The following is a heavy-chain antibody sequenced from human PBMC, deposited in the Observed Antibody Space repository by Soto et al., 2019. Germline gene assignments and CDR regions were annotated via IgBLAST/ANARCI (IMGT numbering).Heavy chain of an antibody. D-gene: IGHD3-9*01. J-gene: IGHJ4*02. CDR3: ARPSGYDILTGYFFDY. Sequence: PGESRKISCKGSGYSFTSYWIGWVRQMPGKGLEWMGIIYPGDSDTRYSPSFQGQVTISADKSISTAYLQWSSLKASDTAMHYCARPSGYDILTGYFFDYWGQGTLVTVSS. V-gene: IGHV5-51*01. CDR2: IYPGDSDT. CDR1: GYSFTSYW.